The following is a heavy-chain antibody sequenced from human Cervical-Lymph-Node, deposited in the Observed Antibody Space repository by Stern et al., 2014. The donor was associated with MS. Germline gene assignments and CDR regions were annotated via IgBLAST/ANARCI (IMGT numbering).Heavy chain of an antibody. CDR2: IIPILATA. D-gene: IGHD2-15*01. Sequence: VQLVESGAEMKKPGSSLKVSCKASGGTFGNYGITWVRQAPGQGLEWMGGIIPILATANYAQPFQGRVTMTADKSTSTAYMELSSLTSEDTAIYYCARDYSALDSWGQGTLVTVSS. CDR1: GGTFGNYG. CDR3: ARDYSALDS. V-gene: IGHV1-69*06. J-gene: IGHJ4*02.